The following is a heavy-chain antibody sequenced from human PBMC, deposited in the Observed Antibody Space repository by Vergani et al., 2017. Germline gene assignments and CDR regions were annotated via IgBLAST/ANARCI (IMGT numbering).Heavy chain of an antibody. J-gene: IGHJ6*02. CDR2: VFHSGSA. CDR1: GYSISRGDY. D-gene: IGHD4-17*01. Sequence: QVQLQESGPGLVKPSETLSLTCSVSGYSISRGDYWGWIRQPPGKGLEWIATVFHSGSAYYNPSRKSRVTISVDTSKNQLALKLNSVTAADTAVYYCARHRGDYDRGGMDVWGQGTTVTVSS. V-gene: IGHV4-38-2*02. CDR3: ARHRGDYDRGGMDV.